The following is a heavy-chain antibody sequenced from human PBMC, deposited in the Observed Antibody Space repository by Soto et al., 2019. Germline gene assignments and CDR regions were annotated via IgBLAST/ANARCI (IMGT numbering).Heavy chain of an antibody. Sequence: GGSLRLSCAASGFSFSSYGMHWVCQAPGKGLEWVAVIWYDGSNKYYADSVKGRFTISRDNSKNTLYLLMNSLRAEDTAVYYCARDGSGDRHAFDIWGQGTMVTVSS. CDR3: ARDGSGDRHAFDI. V-gene: IGHV3-33*01. J-gene: IGHJ3*02. CDR2: IWYDGSNK. D-gene: IGHD3-10*01. CDR1: GFSFSSYG.